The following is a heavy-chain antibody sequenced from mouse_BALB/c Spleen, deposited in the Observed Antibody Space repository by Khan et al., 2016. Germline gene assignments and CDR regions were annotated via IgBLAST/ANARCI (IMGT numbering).Heavy chain of an antibody. CDR3: ASGLGFDY. V-gene: IGHV1-9*01. CDR2: ILPGSGST. Sequence: QVRLQQSGAELMKPGASVKISCKATGYTFSSYWIEWVKQRPGHGLEWIGEILPGSGSTNYNEKFKGKATFTADTSSNTAYMQLSSLTSEDSAVYYCASGLGFDYWGQGTTLTVSS. D-gene: IGHD4-1*01. CDR1: GYTFSSYW. J-gene: IGHJ2*01.